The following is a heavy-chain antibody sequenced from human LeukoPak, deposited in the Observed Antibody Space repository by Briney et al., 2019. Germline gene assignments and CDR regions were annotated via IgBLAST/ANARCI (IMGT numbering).Heavy chain of an antibody. Sequence: SETLSLTSTGYGGSSSSYYWSWIRQPPGKGLEWIGYIYYSGSTNYNPSLKSRVTISVDTSKNQFSLKLSSVTAADTAVYYCARVNFWSGQPNMDVWGKGTTVTVSS. CDR1: GGSSSSYY. CDR3: ARVNFWSGQPNMDV. CDR2: IYYSGST. D-gene: IGHD3-3*01. J-gene: IGHJ6*03. V-gene: IGHV4-59*01.